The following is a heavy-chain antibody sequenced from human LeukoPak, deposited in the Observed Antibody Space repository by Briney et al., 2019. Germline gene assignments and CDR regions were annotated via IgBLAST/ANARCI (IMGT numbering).Heavy chain of an antibody. Sequence: PGGSLRLSCAASGFTFSSYSMNWVRQAPGKGLEWVSSISSSSSYIYYADSVKGRFTISRDNAKNSLYLQVNSLRAEDTAVYYCARVSGQDIVVVPAAPHDYWGQGTLVTVSS. D-gene: IGHD2-2*01. V-gene: IGHV3-21*01. J-gene: IGHJ4*02. CDR1: GFTFSSYS. CDR3: ARVSGQDIVVVPAAPHDY. CDR2: ISSSSSYI.